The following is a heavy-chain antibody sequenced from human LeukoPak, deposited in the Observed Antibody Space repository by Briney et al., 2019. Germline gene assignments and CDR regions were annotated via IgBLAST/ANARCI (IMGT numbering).Heavy chain of an antibody. CDR1: ELTLSDHY. V-gene: IGHV3-72*01. J-gene: IGHJ3*01. Sequence: DPGGSLRLSCAASELTLSDHYMDWVRQAPGKGLEWIGRSRNKANRYTTEYAASVKGRFTVSRDDSKNSLYLQMNSLKTEDTAMYFCVRDAARGPYTAFDLWGQETMVTVSS. CDR2: SRNKANRYTT. CDR3: VRDAARGPYTAFDL. D-gene: IGHD2-2*02.